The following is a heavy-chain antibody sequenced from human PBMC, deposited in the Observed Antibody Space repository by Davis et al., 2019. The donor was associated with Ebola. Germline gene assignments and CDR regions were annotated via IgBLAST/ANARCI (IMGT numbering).Heavy chain of an antibody. J-gene: IGHJ6*01. CDR1: GFTFSSYA. V-gene: IGHV3-30-3*01. CDR2: ISYDGCNK. CDR3: ARDSPGEVVAANGGYYYYGMDV. Sequence: GGSLRLSCAASGFTFSSYAIHWVRQAPGKWLEWLAVISYDGCNKYYAESVKGRFNISRDTYKNTLYMQKNSLRAEDTAVYYWARDSPGEVVAANGGYYYYGMDVWGQGTTVTVSS. D-gene: IGHD2-15*01.